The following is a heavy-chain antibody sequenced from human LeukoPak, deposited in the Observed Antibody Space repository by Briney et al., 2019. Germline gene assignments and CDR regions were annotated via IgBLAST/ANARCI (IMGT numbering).Heavy chain of an antibody. CDR1: GYTFTSYG. V-gene: IGHV1-18*01. CDR3: ARGAGRIAVAGTWFDP. CDR2: ISAYNGNT. D-gene: IGHD6-19*01. Sequence: ASVKVSCKASGYTFTSYGISWVRQAPGQGPEWMGWISAYNGNTNYAQKLQGRVTMTTDTSTSTAYMELRSLRSDDAAVYYCARGAGRIAVAGTWFDPWGQGTLVTVSS. J-gene: IGHJ5*02.